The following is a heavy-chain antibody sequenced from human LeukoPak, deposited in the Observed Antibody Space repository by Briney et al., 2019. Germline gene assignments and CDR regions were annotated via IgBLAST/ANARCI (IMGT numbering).Heavy chain of an antibody. J-gene: IGHJ4*02. V-gene: IGHV4-4*07. CDR2: IYTSGST. CDR1: GGSISSYY. CDR3: ARENIGEYYYDSSGYHFDY. D-gene: IGHD3-22*01. Sequence: PSETLSLTCTVSGGSISSYYWSWIRQPAGKGLEWIGRIYTSGSTNYNPSLKSRVTMSVDTSENQFSLKLSSVTAADTAVYYCARENIGEYYYDSSGYHFDYWGQGTLVTVSS.